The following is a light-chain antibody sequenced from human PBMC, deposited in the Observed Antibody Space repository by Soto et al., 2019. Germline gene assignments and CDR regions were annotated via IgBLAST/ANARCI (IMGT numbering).Light chain of an antibody. J-gene: IGKJ2*01. CDR2: AAS. CDR3: QQLYSYPHT. V-gene: IGKV1-9*01. Sequence: IQLTQSPSSLSASVGDRVTITCRASQGIRSYLAWYQQKPGKAPKLLIYAASTLQSGVPSRFSGRVSGTDFTLINRSLQPEDVATYYCQQLYSYPHTFGQWTKLEIK. CDR1: QGIRSY.